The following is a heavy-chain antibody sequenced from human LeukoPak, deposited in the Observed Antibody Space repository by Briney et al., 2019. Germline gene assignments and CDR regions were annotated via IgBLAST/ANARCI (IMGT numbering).Heavy chain of an antibody. D-gene: IGHD3-10*01. CDR1: GGSISSYY. Sequence: SSETLSLTCTVSGGSISSYYWSWIRQPPGKGLEWIGYIYYSGSTNYNPSLKSRVTISVDTSKNQFSLKLSSVTAAGTAVYYCARNPLWFGESHYFDYWGQGTLVTVSS. CDR2: IYYSGST. J-gene: IGHJ4*02. CDR3: ARNPLWFGESHYFDY. V-gene: IGHV4-59*01.